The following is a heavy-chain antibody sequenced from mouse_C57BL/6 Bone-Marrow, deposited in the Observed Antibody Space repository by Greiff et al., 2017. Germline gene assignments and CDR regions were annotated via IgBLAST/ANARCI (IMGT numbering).Heavy chain of an antibody. J-gene: IGHJ1*03. D-gene: IGHD2-1*01. CDR2: IWRGGST. CDR1: GFSLTSYG. V-gene: IGHV2-5*01. Sequence: VQLQQSGPGLVQPSQSLSITCTVSGFSLTSYGVHWVRQSPGKGLEWLGVIWRGGSTDYNAAFMYRLSITKDNSKSQVFFKMNSLQADDTAIYYCAKEGYYGHLYWYFDVWGTGTTVTVSS. CDR3: AKEGYYGHLYWYFDV.